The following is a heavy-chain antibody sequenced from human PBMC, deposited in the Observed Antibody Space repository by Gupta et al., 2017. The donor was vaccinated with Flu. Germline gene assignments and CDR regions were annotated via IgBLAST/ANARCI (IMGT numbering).Heavy chain of an antibody. V-gene: IGHV1-69-2*01. Sequence: DYYRHWVQQAPGKGLEWMGLVDPEDGETIYAEKFQGRVTITADTSTDTAYMELSSLRSEDTAAYYCATFADTVRSQDAFDIWGQGTMVTVSS. CDR1: DYY. D-gene: IGHD5-18*01. J-gene: IGHJ3*02. CDR3: ATFADTVRSQDAFDI. CDR2: VDPEDGET.